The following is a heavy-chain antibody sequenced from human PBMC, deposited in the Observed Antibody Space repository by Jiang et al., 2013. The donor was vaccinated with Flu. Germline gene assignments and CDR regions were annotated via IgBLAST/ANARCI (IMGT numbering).Heavy chain of an antibody. CDR2: TYYRSKWYN. Sequence: QTLSLTCAISGDSVSSNSAAWNWIRQSPSRGLEWLGRTYYRSKWYNDYAVSVKSRITINPDTSKNQFSLQLNSVTPEDTAVYYCARDGAYSSSIVYYFDYWGQGTLVTVSS. CDR3: ARDGAYSSSIVYYFDY. CDR1: GDSVSSNSAA. V-gene: IGHV6-1*01. J-gene: IGHJ4*02. D-gene: IGHD6-13*01.